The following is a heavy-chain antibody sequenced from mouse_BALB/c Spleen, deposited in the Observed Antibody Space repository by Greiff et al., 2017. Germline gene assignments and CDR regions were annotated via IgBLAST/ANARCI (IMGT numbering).Heavy chain of an antibody. D-gene: IGHD4-1*01. V-gene: IGHV1S81*02. CDR2: INPSNGRT. J-gene: IGHJ4*01. Sequence: VQLQQPGAELVKPGASVKLSCKASGYTFTSYWMHWVKQRPGQGLEWIGEINPSNGRTNYNEKFKSKATLTVDKSSSTAYMQLSSLTSEDSAVDYCARRWDAYYAMDYWGQGTSVTVSS. CDR3: ARRWDAYYAMDY. CDR1: GYTFTSYW.